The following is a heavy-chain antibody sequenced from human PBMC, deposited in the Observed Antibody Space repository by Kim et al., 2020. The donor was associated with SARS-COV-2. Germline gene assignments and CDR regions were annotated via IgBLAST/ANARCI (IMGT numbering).Heavy chain of an antibody. V-gene: IGHV4-39*01. CDR2: IYYSGST. Sequence: SETLSLTCTVSGGSISSSSYYWGWIRQPPGKGLEWIGSIYYSGSTYYNPSLKSRVTISVDTSKNQFSLKLSSVTAADTAVYYCASLHYGDYEGNWGQGTLVTVSS. J-gene: IGHJ4*02. D-gene: IGHD4-17*01. CDR1: GGSISSSSYY. CDR3: ASLHYGDYEGN.